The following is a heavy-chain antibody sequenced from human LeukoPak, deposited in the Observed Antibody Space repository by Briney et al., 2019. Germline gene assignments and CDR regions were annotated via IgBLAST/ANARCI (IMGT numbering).Heavy chain of an antibody. CDR2: IYYSGST. CDR1: GGSISSSSYY. V-gene: IGHV4-39*07. CDR3: ARYYYDSSGSSPFDY. D-gene: IGHD3-22*01. Sequence: KPSETLSLTCTVSGGSISSSSYYWGWIRQPPGKGLEWIGSIYYSGSTYYNPSLKSRVTISVDTSKNQFSLKLSSVTAADTAVYYCARYYYDSSGSSPFDYWGQGTLVTVSS. J-gene: IGHJ4*02.